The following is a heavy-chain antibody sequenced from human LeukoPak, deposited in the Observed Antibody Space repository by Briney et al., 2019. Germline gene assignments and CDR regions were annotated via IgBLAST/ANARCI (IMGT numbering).Heavy chain of an antibody. CDR2: INHSGST. J-gene: IGHJ2*01. V-gene: IGHV4-34*01. D-gene: IGHD3-22*01. CDR3: ARSEVAVITTGRLWYFDL. Sequence: SETLSLTCAVYGGSFSGYYWSWIRQPPGKGLEWIGEINHSGSTNYNPSLKSRVTISVDTSKNQFSLKLSSVTAADTAVYYCARSEVAVITTGRLWYFDLWGRGTLVTVSS. CDR1: GGSFSGYY.